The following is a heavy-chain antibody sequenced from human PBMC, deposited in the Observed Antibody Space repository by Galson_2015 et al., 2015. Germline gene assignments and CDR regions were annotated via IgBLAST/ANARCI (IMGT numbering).Heavy chain of an antibody. CDR3: AHEKLLDMATTFDY. V-gene: IGHV2-5*01. D-gene: IGHD5-24*01. CDR1: GFSLNTSGVA. CDR2: TYWNDVK. Sequence: PALVKPTQTLTLTCTFSGFSLNTSGVAVAWIRQPPGKALEWLALTYWNDVKRYSPSLKSRLTIIKDTSKNQVVLTMTNMDPVDTATYYCAHEKLLDMATTFDYWGQGTLVTVSS. J-gene: IGHJ4*02.